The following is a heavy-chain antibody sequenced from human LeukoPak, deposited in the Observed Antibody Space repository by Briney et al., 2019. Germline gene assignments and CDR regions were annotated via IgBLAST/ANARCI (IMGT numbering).Heavy chain of an antibody. CDR2: IYYSGST. J-gene: IGHJ3*02. CDR1: GGSISSYY. V-gene: IGHV4-59*01. D-gene: IGHD3-9*01. Sequence: SETLSLTCTVSGGSISSYYWSWIRQPPGKGLEWIGYIYYSGSTNYNPSLKSRVTISVDTSKNQFSLKLSSVTAADTAVYYCARGHYDILTGQDIDAFDIWGQGTMVTVSS. CDR3: ARGHYDILTGQDIDAFDI.